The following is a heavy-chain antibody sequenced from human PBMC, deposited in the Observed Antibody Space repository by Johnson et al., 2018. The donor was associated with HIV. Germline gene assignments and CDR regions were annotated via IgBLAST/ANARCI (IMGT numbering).Heavy chain of an antibody. V-gene: IGHV3-74*02. D-gene: IGHD6-13*01. CDR3: ASGVYSSSWSWDVAFDI. CDR1: GFTFDDYA. CDR2: INSDGSST. Sequence: EVQVVESGGGLVQPGRSLRLSCAASGFTFDDYAMHWVRQAPGKGLEWVSRINSDGSSTNYADSVKGRFTISRDNAKNTLYLQMNSLRAEDTAVYYCASGVYSSSWSWDVAFDIWGQGTMVTVSS. J-gene: IGHJ3*02.